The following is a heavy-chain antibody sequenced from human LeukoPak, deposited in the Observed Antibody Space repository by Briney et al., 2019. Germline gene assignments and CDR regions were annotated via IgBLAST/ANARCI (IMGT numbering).Heavy chain of an antibody. V-gene: IGHV4-59*08. CDR3: ARGGGYSYGYPL. CDR2: IYYSGST. Sequence: SETLSLTCTVSGGSIKSYYWSWIRQPPGKGLEWIGYIYYSGSTNYNPSLKSRVTISVDTSKNQFSLKLSSVTAADTAVYYCARGGGYSYGYPLWGQGTMVTVSS. CDR1: GGSIKSYY. D-gene: IGHD5-18*01. J-gene: IGHJ3*01.